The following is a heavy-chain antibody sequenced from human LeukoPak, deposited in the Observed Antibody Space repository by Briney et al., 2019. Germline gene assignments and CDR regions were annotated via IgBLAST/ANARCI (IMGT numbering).Heavy chain of an antibody. D-gene: IGHD5-12*01. Sequence: RGSLRLSCAASGFTLSSNYMSCGRQALGKGLEWGSFIYSAGNTYYAYFVKGRFIISRQTSKNTLYLQMTSRRAEDTAVYYCARVSGYSGSRRWFDPWGQGTLVTVSS. CDR1: GFTLSSNY. CDR2: IYSAGNT. V-gene: IGHV3-53*04. J-gene: IGHJ5*02. CDR3: ARVSGYSGSRRWFDP.